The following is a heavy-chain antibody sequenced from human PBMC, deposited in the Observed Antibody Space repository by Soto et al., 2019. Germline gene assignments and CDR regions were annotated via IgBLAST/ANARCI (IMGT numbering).Heavy chain of an antibody. Sequence: ETLSLTCTVSGGSVSRDSNFWSWIRQPPGKGLEWIGYIYYSGPSRYNPSLESRVTISIDSSKNQVSLTLTSVTAADTAVYYCARGYSRYAHWGRGTLVTVSS. CDR2: IYYSGPS. D-gene: IGHD6-25*01. CDR3: ARGYSRYAH. CDR1: GGSVSRDSNF. V-gene: IGHV4-61*01. J-gene: IGHJ4*02.